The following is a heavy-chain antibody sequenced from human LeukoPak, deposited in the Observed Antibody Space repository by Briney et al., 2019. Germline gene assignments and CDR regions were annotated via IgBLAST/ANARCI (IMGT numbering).Heavy chain of an antibody. CDR1: GYTFTSYD. V-gene: IGHV1-18*01. D-gene: IGHD6-19*01. CDR2: ISAYNGNT. J-gene: IGHJ4*02. Sequence: ASVSVSCKASGYTFTSYDISWVRQAPGQGLEWMGWISAYNGNTNYAQKLQGRVTMTTDTSTSTAYMELRSLRSDDTAVYYCARDFPYRSGWYSDYWGQGTLVTVSS. CDR3: ARDFPYRSGWYSDY.